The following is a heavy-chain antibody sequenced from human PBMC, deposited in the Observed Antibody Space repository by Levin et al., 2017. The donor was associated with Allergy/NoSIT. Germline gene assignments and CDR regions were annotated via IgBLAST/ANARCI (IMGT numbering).Heavy chain of an antibody. V-gene: IGHV3-9*01. CDR3: AKDIGLGIQLPDY. Sequence: GGSLRLSCAASGFTFDDYAMHWVRQAPGKGLEWVSGISWNSGSIGYADSVKGRFTISRDNAKNSLYLQMNSLRAEDTALYYCAKDIGLGIQLPDYWGQGTLVTVSS. D-gene: IGHD5-18*01. J-gene: IGHJ4*02. CDR1: GFTFDDYA. CDR2: ISWNSGSI.